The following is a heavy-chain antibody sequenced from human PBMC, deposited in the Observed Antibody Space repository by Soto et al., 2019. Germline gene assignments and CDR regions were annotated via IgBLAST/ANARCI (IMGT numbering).Heavy chain of an antibody. CDR1: GYIFIHFF. CDR3: ARSLGETTSLFDY. CDR2: INPSSGTT. D-gene: IGHD1-26*01. J-gene: IGHJ4*02. Sequence: QVQLVQSGAEMKQPGASVKLSCQASGYIFIHFFIHWVRQAPGQGLDWMGGINPSSGTTTYAQKFPGRVNVTRDTSTSTVYMELSSLGSGDTAMYYCARSLGETTSLFDYWGQGSLVTVSA. V-gene: IGHV1-46*01.